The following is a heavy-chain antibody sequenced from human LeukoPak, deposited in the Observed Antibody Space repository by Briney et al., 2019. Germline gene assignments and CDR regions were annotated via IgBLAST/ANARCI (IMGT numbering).Heavy chain of an antibody. Sequence: QTGGSLRLSCAASGFTVSSNYMSWVRQAPGKGLEWVSVIYSGGSTYYADSVKGRFTISRDNSKNTLYLQMNSLRAEDTAVYYCAREESSSSWIDYWGQGTLVTVSS. CDR3: AREESSSSWIDY. CDR2: IYSGGST. V-gene: IGHV3-53*01. J-gene: IGHJ4*02. D-gene: IGHD6-6*01. CDR1: GFTVSSNY.